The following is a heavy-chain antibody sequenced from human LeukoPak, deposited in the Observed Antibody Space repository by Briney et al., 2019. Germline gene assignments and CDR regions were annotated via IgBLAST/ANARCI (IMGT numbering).Heavy chain of an antibody. CDR2: ISAYNGNT. Sequence: EASVKVSCKASGYTFTSYGISWVRQAPGQGLEWMGWISAYNGNTNYAQKLQGRVTMTTDTSTSTAYMELRSLRSDDTAVYYCASISGWYGADEFDPWGQGTLVTVSS. CDR3: ASISGWYGADEFDP. J-gene: IGHJ5*02. V-gene: IGHV1-18*01. CDR1: GYTFTSYG. D-gene: IGHD6-19*01.